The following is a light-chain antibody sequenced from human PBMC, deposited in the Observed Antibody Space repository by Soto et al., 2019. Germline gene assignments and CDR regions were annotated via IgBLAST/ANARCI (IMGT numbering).Light chain of an antibody. J-gene: IGLJ3*02. CDR1: NSNIGSKT. Sequence: QSVLTQPPSASGTPGQRVTISCSGSNSNIGSKTVNWYQQVPGTAPKLLIYSNNQRPAGVPDRFSGTKSGTSASLAISGLQSEDEADYSCVAWDDSLNGWVFGGGTQLTVL. V-gene: IGLV1-44*01. CDR3: VAWDDSLNGWV. CDR2: SNN.